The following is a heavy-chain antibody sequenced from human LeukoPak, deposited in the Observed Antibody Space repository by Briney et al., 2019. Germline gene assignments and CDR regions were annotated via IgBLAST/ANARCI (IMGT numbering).Heavy chain of an antibody. CDR3: ARAAPRESEITLSGLLNSNFDY. J-gene: IGHJ4*02. CDR2: ISSSSSTI. V-gene: IGHV3-48*04. D-gene: IGHD3-3*01. Sequence: PGGSLRLSCAASGFTFSSSSMNWVRQAPGKGLEWVSYISSSSSTIYYGDSVKGRFTISRDNAKNSLYLQMISLRAEDTAVYYCARAAPRESEITLSGLLNSNFDYWGQGTPVTVSS. CDR1: GFTFSSSS.